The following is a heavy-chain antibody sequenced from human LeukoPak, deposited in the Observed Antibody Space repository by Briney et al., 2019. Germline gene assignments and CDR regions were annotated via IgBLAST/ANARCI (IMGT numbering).Heavy chain of an antibody. Sequence: PWGSLRLSCAASGFTFSSYWMNWVRQAPGKGLVWVSRIASDGSSTTYADSVKGRFSISRDNAKNTLYLQMNSLRVKDTAVYYCARGRPHGNDYWGQGTLVTVSS. V-gene: IGHV3-74*01. D-gene: IGHD4-23*01. CDR2: IASDGSST. CDR3: ARGRPHGNDY. J-gene: IGHJ4*02. CDR1: GFTFSSYW.